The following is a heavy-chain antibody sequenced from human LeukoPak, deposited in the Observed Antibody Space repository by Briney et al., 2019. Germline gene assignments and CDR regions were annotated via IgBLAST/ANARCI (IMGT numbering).Heavy chain of an antibody. CDR3: ARNILFAFDI. J-gene: IGHJ3*02. Sequence: GGSLRLSCAASGFTVSSNFMSWVRQAPGKGLEWVSFIYSGGSTYYADSVKGRFTISRDNSKNTLYLQMNSLRAEDTAVYYCARNILFAFDIWGQGTMVTVSS. CDR1: GFTVSSNF. CDR2: IYSGGST. V-gene: IGHV3-53*01.